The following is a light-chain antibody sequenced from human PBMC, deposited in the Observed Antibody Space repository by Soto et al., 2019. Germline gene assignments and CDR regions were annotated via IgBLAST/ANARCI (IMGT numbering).Light chain of an antibody. CDR2: GEX. CDR3: QQYNSWSTST. V-gene: IGKV3-15*01. J-gene: IGKJ5*01. CDR1: TSVRTK. Sequence: IVTTQSPEPLYLSRGEGATLSXRASTSVRTKLAWYQQKAGKXPRIIXXGEXTRATVILERFSGSGSGREFTLNISSMQSEDFAGYYCQQYNSWSTSTFGQGTRLEIK.